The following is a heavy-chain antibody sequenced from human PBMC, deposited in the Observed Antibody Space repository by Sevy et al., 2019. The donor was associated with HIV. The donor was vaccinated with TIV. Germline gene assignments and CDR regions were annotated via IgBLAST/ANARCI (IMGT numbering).Heavy chain of an antibody. J-gene: IGHJ3*02. CDR2: IKQDGSEK. CDR1: GFTFSSYW. Sequence: GSLRLSCAASGFTFSSYWMSWVRQAPGKGLEWVANIKQDGSEKYYVDSVKGRFTISRDNAKNSLYLQMNSLRAEDTAVYYCARDRGYSSGWSDAFDIWGQGTMVTVSS. D-gene: IGHD6-19*01. CDR3: ARDRGYSSGWSDAFDI. V-gene: IGHV3-7*01.